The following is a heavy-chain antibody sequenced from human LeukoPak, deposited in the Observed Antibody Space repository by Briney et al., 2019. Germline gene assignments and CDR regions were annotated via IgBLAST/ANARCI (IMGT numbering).Heavy chain of an antibody. Sequence: GGSLRLSCAVSGFTFGGCEFNWVRQAPGKGLEWVSFISDSGNIIYYADSVKGRFTISRDNAKNSLYLQMNSLRAEDTAVYYCARGGWDPTHDAFDIWGQGTMVTVSS. CDR3: ARGGWDPTHDAFDI. CDR1: GFTFGGCE. V-gene: IGHV3-48*03. CDR2: ISDSGNII. D-gene: IGHD1-26*01. J-gene: IGHJ3*02.